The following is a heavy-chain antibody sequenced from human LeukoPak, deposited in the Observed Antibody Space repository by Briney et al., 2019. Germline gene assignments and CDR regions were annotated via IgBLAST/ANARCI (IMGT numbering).Heavy chain of an antibody. V-gene: IGHV4-34*01. CDR1: GGSFSGYY. CDR2: INHSGST. Sequence: SETLSLTCAVYGGSFSGYYWSWIRQPPGKGLEWIGEINHSGSTNYNPSLKSRVTISVDTSKNQFSLKLSSVTAADTAVYYCARGSWHYYDSSGYPTFDYWGQGTLVTVSS. D-gene: IGHD3-22*01. J-gene: IGHJ4*02. CDR3: ARGSWHYYDSSGYPTFDY.